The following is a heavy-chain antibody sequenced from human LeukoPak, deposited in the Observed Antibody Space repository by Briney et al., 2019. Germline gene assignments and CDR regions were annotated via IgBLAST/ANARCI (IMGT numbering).Heavy chain of an antibody. CDR1: GFTFSSYW. CDR3: ARGVVGARFDP. D-gene: IGHD1-26*01. CDR2: INSDGSST. J-gene: IGHJ5*02. Sequence: GGSLRLSCAASGFTFSSYWMHWVRQAPGKGLLCVSRINSDGSSTIYADSVKGRFTISSDNAKNTLYLQMNSLRAEDTAVYYCARGVVGARFDPWGQGTLVTVSS. V-gene: IGHV3-74*01.